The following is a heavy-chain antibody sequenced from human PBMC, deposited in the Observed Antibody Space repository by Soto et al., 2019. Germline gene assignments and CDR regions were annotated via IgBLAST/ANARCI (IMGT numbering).Heavy chain of an antibody. CDR1: GFTFSSYA. Sequence: QVQLVESGGGVVQPGRSLRLSCAASGFTFSSYAMHWVRQAPGKGLEWVAVISYDGSNKYYADSVKGRFTISRDNSXXTLYLQMNSLRAEDTAVYYCARSGYDSGYYYGMDVWGQGTTVTVSS. CDR2: ISYDGSNK. J-gene: IGHJ6*02. V-gene: IGHV3-30-3*01. D-gene: IGHD5-12*01. CDR3: ARSGYDSGYYYGMDV.